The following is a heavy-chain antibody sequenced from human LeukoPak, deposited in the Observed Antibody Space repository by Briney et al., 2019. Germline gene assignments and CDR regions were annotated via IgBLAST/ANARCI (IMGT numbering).Heavy chain of an antibody. Sequence: ASVKVSCKASGYTFTGHYIHWVRQAPGQGLEWMGWINPNNGGTSYAQKFQGRVTMTRDTSISTAYMELSRLRSDDTAVYYCARVEYSSSSVDYWGQGTLVTVSS. V-gene: IGHV1-2*02. D-gene: IGHD6-6*01. CDR2: INPNNGGT. J-gene: IGHJ4*02. CDR3: ARVEYSSSSVDY. CDR1: GYTFTGHY.